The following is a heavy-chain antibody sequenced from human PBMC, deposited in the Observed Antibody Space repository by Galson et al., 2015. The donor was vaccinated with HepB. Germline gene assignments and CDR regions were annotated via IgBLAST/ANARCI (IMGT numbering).Heavy chain of an antibody. CDR1: GFSFSNYV. J-gene: IGHJ4*02. V-gene: IGHV3-23*01. CDR2: ISGNAETT. D-gene: IGHD6-6*01. Sequence: SLRLSCAASGFSFSNYVMNWVGQAPGKGLEWVSAISGNAETTYYKDSVKGRFAISRDNSKNTMYLQMDSLRAEDTAIYYCAKGGITGSSSGRFFDYWGQGTLVTVSS. CDR3: AKGGITGSSSGRFFDY.